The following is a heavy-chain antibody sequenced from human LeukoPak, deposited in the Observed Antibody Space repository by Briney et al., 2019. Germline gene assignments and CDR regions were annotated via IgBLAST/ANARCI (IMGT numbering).Heavy chain of an antibody. CDR1: GFTFSSYA. J-gene: IGHJ3*02. D-gene: IGHD1-26*01. Sequence: GRSLRLSCAASGFTFSSYAVHWVRQAPGKGLEWVAVISYDGSNKYYADSVKGRFTISRDNSKNTLYLQMNSLRAEDTAVYYCASSYSGSYPDAFDIWGQGTMVTVSS. CDR2: ISYDGSNK. CDR3: ASSYSGSYPDAFDI. V-gene: IGHV3-30*01.